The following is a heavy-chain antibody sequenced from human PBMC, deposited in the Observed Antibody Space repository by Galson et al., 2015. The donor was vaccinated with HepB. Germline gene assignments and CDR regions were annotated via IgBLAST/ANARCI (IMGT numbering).Heavy chain of an antibody. J-gene: IGHJ6*02. CDR1: GYTFTSYA. CDR3: ARDLLWFDTIPNPYYGMDV. CDR2: INAGNGNT. Sequence: SVKVSCKASGYTFTSYAMHWVRQAPGQRLEWMGWINAGNGNTKYSQKFQGRVTITRDTSASTAYMELSSLRSEDTAVYYCARDLLWFDTIPNPYYGMDVWGHGTTVTVSS. V-gene: IGHV1-3*01. D-gene: IGHD3-10*01.